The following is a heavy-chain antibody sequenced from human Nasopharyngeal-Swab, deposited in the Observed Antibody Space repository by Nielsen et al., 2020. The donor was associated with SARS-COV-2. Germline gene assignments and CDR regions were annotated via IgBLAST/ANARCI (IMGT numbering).Heavy chain of an antibody. Sequence: ASVNVSCKASGYTFTGYYMHWVRQAPGQGLEWMGWINPNSGGTNYAQKFQGRVTMTRDTSISTAYMELSRLRSDDTAVYYCARASTTLDWLSTLDVWDVWGQGTTVTVSS. CDR1: GYTFTGYY. J-gene: IGHJ6*02. D-gene: IGHD3-9*01. CDR2: INPNSGGT. CDR3: ARASTTLDWLSTLDVWDV. V-gene: IGHV1-2*02.